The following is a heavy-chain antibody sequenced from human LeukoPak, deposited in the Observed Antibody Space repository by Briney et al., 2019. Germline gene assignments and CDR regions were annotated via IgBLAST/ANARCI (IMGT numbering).Heavy chain of an antibody. Sequence: PSETLSLTCTVSGGSISSTSYYWGWIRQPPGKGLEWVGSIYYSGSTYSNPSLKSRVAISIDTSKNQFSLKLSSVTAADTAVYHCARTPYCSDGSCYLFDYWGQGTLVTVSS. CDR1: GGSISSTSYY. D-gene: IGHD2-15*01. CDR2: IYYSGST. CDR3: ARTPYCSDGSCYLFDY. J-gene: IGHJ4*02. V-gene: IGHV4-39*01.